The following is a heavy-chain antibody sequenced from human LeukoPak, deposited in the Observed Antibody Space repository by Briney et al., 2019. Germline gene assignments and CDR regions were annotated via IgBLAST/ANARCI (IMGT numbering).Heavy chain of an antibody. CDR1: GGSISSGGYS. V-gene: IGHV4-30-2*01. J-gene: IGHJ3*02. CDR2: IYHSGST. CDR3: ARGGNLYDSSGFVAFDI. D-gene: IGHD3-22*01. Sequence: SETLSLTCAVSGGSISSGGYSWSWIRQPPGKGLEWIGYIYHSGSTYYNPSLKSRVIISVDRSKNQFSLKLSSVTAADTAVYYCARGGNLYDSSGFVAFDIWGQGTMVTVSS.